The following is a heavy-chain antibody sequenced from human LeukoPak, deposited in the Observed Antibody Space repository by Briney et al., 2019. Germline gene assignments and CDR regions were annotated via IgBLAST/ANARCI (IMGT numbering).Heavy chain of an antibody. CDR3: ARYDLYAPYYFDY. CDR1: GGTFSSYA. J-gene: IGHJ4*02. Sequence: GSSVEVSCTASGGTFSSYAISWVRQAPGQGLEWMGGIIPIFGTANYAQKFQGRVTITADKSTSTAYMELSSLRSEDTAVYYCARYDLYAPYYFDYWGQGTLVTVSS. V-gene: IGHV1-69*06. D-gene: IGHD3-3*01. CDR2: IIPIFGTA.